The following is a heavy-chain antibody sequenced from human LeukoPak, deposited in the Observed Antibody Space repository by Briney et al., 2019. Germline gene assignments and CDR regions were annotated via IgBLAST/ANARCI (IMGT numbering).Heavy chain of an antibody. CDR2: INHSGST. D-gene: IGHD5-24*01. Sequence: SETLSLTCAVYGGSLSGDIWSWIRQPPGKGVEWIGEINHSGSTDYNPSLKSRVTMSVDTSRNQFSLKLNSVTAADAAVYYCVRADGRDGYRGLVDYWGQGTLVTVSA. V-gene: IGHV4-34*01. CDR3: VRADGRDGYRGLVDY. J-gene: IGHJ4*02. CDR1: GGSLSGDI.